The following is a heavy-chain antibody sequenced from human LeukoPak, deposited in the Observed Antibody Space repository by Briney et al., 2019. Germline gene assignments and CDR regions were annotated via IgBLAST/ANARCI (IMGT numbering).Heavy chain of an antibody. Sequence: GGSLRLSCAASGFTFSSYGMHWVRQAPGKGLEWVAVISYDGSNKYYADSVKGRFTISRDNSKNTLYLQMNSLRAEDTAVYYCAKEKVATMPYFDYWGQGTLVTVSS. CDR1: GFTFSSYG. CDR2: ISYDGSNK. J-gene: IGHJ4*02. D-gene: IGHD5-12*01. CDR3: AKEKVATMPYFDY. V-gene: IGHV3-30*18.